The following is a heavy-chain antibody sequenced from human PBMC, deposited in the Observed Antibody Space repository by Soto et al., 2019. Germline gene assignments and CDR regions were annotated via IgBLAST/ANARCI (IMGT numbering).Heavy chain of an antibody. D-gene: IGHD3-16*01. V-gene: IGHV6-1*01. Sequence: PSQTLSLTCAISGDSVSRNGAAWNWIRQSPSRGLEWLGRIYYRSEWYHDYAVFVRSRITVNPDTSKNQFSLQLSSVTPEDTAVYYCARGGANWPDHWGQGNLVNVSS. CDR3: ARGGANWPDH. CDR1: GDSVSRNGAA. J-gene: IGHJ5*02. CDR2: IYYRSEWYH.